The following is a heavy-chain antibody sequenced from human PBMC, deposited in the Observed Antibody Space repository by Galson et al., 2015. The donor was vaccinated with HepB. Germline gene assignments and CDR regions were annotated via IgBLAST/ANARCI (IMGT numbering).Heavy chain of an antibody. J-gene: IGHJ3*02. CDR3: ATRWTSAGAFDI. CDR1: GYTLTELS. CDR2: FDPEDGET. Sequence: SVKVSCKVSGYTLTELSMHWVRQAPGKGLEWMGGFDPEDGETIYAQKFQGRVTMTEDTSTDTAYMELSSLRSEDTAVYYCATRWTSAGAFDIWGQGTMVTVSS. V-gene: IGHV1-24*01. D-gene: IGHD2-15*01.